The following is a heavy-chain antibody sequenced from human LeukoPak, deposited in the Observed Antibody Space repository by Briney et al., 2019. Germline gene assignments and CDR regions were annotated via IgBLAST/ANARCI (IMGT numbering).Heavy chain of an antibody. V-gene: IGHV3-66*01. D-gene: IGHD1-26*01. CDR3: AAVVGPSAFDC. CDR1: GFTVSNTY. Sequence: GGSLRLPCAASGFTVSNTYMSWVRQAPAQGLEWVSVMYSGGSTDYADSVKGRFTISRDNSKNTVYLQMNSLEDEDTAVYYCAAVVGPSAFDCWGQGTLVTVSS. J-gene: IGHJ4*02. CDR2: MYSGGST.